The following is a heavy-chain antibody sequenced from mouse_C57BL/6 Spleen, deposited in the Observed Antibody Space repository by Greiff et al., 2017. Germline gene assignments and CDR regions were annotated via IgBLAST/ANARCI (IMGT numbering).Heavy chain of an antibody. Sequence: VQLQQSGAELVRPGTSVKMSCKASGYTFTNYWIGWAKQRPGHGLEWIGDIYPGGGYTNYNEKFKGKATLTADKSSSTAYLQFSSLTSEDPAIYFRARRGGGLAWFAYWGQGTLVTVSA. CDR1: GYTFTNYW. V-gene: IGHV1-63*01. J-gene: IGHJ3*01. CDR3: ARRGGGLAWFAY. CDR2: IYPGGGYT.